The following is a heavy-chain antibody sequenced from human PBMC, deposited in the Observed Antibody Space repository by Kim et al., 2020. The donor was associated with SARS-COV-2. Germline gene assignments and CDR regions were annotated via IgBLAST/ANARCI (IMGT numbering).Heavy chain of an antibody. CDR3: AREGSGWVHGNFDY. D-gene: IGHD6-19*01. J-gene: IGHJ4*02. CDR2: IYYSGST. Sequence: SETLSLTCTVSGGSISSYYWSWIRQPPGKGLEWIGYIYYSGSTNYNPSLKSRVTISVDMSKNQFSLKLSSVTAADTAVYYCAREGSGWVHGNFDYWGQGTLVTVSS. V-gene: IGHV4-59*13. CDR1: GGSISSYY.